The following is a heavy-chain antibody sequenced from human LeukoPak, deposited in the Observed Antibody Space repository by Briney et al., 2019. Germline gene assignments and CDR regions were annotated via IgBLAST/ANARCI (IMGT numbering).Heavy chain of an antibody. CDR1: GGTFSSYA. V-gene: IGHV1-69*13. J-gene: IGHJ5*02. Sequence: ASVKVSCKASGGTFSSYAISWVRQAPGQGLEWMGGIIPIFGTANYAQKFQGRVTITADESTSTAYMELSSLRSEDTAVYYCARGNWNDDYNWFDPWGQGTLVTVSS. CDR3: ARGNWNDDYNWFDP. D-gene: IGHD1-1*01. CDR2: IIPIFGTA.